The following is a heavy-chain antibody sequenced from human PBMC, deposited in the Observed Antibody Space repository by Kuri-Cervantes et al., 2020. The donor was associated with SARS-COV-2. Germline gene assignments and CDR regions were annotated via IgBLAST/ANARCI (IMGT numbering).Heavy chain of an antibody. CDR2: INHSGST. CDR1: GGSISSGDYY. CDR3: YTYYYDSSGYTDY. J-gene: IGHJ4*02. Sequence: ESLKISCTVSGGSISSGDYYWSWIRQPPGKGLEWIGEINHSGSTNYNPSLKSRVTISVDTSKNQFSLKLSSVTAADTAVYYCYTYYYDSSGYTDYWGQGTLVTVSS. D-gene: IGHD3-22*01. V-gene: IGHV4-39*07.